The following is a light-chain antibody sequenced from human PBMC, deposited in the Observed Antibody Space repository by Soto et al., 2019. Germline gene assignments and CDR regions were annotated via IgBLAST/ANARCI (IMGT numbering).Light chain of an antibody. V-gene: IGLV2-14*03. J-gene: IGLJ2*01. CDR3: SSYTSSSTLGVV. CDR1: SSDVDGYIF. Sequence: QSALTQPASVSGSPGQSMTISCAGTSSDVDGYIFVSWYQQHPGKAPKLMIYDVSNRPSGVSNRFSGSKFDNTASLSISGLQAEDEADYYCSSYTSSSTLGVVFGGGTKVTVL. CDR2: DVS.